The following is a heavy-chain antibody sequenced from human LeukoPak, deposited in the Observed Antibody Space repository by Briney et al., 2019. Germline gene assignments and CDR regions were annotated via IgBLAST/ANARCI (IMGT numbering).Heavy chain of an antibody. CDR2: INPSGGST. J-gene: IGHJ4*02. V-gene: IGHV1-46*01. D-gene: IGHD2-15*01. CDR3: ARGNRRVVVVAATLKYSNTLGY. CDR1: GYTFTSYY. Sequence: ASVKVSCKASGYTFTSYYMHWVRQAPGQGLEWMGIINPSGGSTSYAQKFQGRVTMTRDMSTSTVYMELSSLSSEDTAVYYCARGNRRVVVVAATLKYSNTLGYWGQGTLVTVSS.